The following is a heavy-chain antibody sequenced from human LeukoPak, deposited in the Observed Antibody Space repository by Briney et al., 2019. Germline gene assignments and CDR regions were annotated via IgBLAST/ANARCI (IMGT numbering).Heavy chain of an antibody. CDR2: IKQDGSEK. Sequence: GGSLRLSCAASGFTFSSYWMSWVRQAPGKGLEWVANIKQDGSEKYYVDSVKGRFTISRDNAKNSLYLQMNSLRAEDTAVFYCATDQDHGYFRQWGQGSLVIVSS. CDR1: GFTFSSYW. D-gene: IGHD3-22*01. CDR3: ATDQDHGYFRQ. J-gene: IGHJ1*01. V-gene: IGHV3-7*01.